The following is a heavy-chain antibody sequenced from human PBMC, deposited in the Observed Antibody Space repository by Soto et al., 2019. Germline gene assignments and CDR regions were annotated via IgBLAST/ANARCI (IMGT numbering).Heavy chain of an antibody. V-gene: IGHV4-59*01. CDR2: IYYSGST. CDR3: ARAVDYNSITIFGVVIVSGWFDP. D-gene: IGHD3-3*01. CDR1: GGSISSYY. Sequence: QVQLQESGPGLVKPSETLSLTCTVSGGSISSYYWSWIRQPPGKGLEWIGYIYYSGSTNYNPSLKSRVTISVDTSKNQFSLKLSSVTAADTAVYYCARAVDYNSITIFGVVIVSGWFDPWGQGTLVTVSS. J-gene: IGHJ5*02.